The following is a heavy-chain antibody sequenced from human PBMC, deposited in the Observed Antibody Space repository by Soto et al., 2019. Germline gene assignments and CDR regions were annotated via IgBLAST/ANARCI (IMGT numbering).Heavy chain of an antibody. J-gene: IGHJ4*02. CDR3: ARDDEYDDNGLDY. V-gene: IGHV3-30*03. CDR2: ISYDGSNK. CDR1: GFTFSSYG. D-gene: IGHD1-1*01. Sequence: GGSLRLSCAASGFTFSSYGMHWVRQAPGKGLEWVAVISYDGSNKYYADSAKGRFTISRDNSKNTLYLQMNSLRAEDTAVYYCARDDEYDDNGLDYWGQGTLVTVSS.